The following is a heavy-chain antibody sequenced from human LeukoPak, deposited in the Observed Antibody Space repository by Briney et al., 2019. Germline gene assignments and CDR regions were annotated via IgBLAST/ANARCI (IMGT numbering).Heavy chain of an antibody. D-gene: IGHD3-10*01. J-gene: IGHJ5*02. CDR1: GYSFTSHY. Sequence: ASVKVSCKASGYSFTSHYMHWVRQAPGQGLEWMGIINPSGGSTSYAQKFQGRVTMTRDMSTSTVYMELSSLRSEDTAVYYCARDYYYGSVRGGWFDPWGQGTLVTVSS. V-gene: IGHV1-46*01. CDR2: INPSGGST. CDR3: ARDYYYGSVRGGWFDP.